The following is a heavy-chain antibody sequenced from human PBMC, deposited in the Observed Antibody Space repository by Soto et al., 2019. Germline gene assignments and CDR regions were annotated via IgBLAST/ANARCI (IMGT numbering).Heavy chain of an antibody. D-gene: IGHD3-9*01. CDR2: INAGNGNT. Sequence: ASVKVSCKASGYTFTSYAMHWARQAPGQRLEWMGWINAGNGNTKYSQKFQGRVTITRDTSASTAYMELSSLRSEDTAVYYCASSSYFVAPFDYWGQGTLVTVSS. CDR3: ASSSYFVAPFDY. V-gene: IGHV1-3*01. J-gene: IGHJ4*02. CDR1: GYTFTSYA.